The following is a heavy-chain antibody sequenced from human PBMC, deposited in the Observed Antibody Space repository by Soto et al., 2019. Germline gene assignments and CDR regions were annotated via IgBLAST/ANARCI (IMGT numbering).Heavy chain of an antibody. CDR2: ISYDGSNK. CDR3: ARDHVDRPQVVVAATYYYYYGMDV. J-gene: IGHJ6*02. V-gene: IGHV3-30-3*01. CDR1: GFTFSSYA. D-gene: IGHD2-15*01. Sequence: GGSLRLSCAASGFTFSSYAMHWVRQAPGKGLEWVAVISYDGSNKYYADSVKGRFTISRDNSKNTLYLQMNSLRAEDTAVYYCARDHVDRPQVVVAATYYYYYGMDVWGQGTTVTVSS.